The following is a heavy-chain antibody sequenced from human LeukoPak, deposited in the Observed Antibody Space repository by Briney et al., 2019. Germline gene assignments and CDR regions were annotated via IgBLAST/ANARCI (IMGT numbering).Heavy chain of an antibody. D-gene: IGHD2-2*01. J-gene: IGHJ4*02. CDR3: ARVSSYCSSTSCSYDY. V-gene: IGHV3-30*02. CDR1: GFTFSSYG. CDR2: IRYDGSNK. Sequence: GGSLRLSCAASGFTFSSYGMHWVRQAPGKGLEWVAFIRYDGSNKYYADSVKGRFAISRDNSKNTLYLQMNSLRAEDTAVYYCARVSSYCSSTSCSYDYWGQGTLVTVSS.